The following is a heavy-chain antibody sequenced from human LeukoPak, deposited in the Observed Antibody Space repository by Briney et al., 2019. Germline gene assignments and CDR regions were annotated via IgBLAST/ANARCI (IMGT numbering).Heavy chain of an antibody. J-gene: IGHJ4*02. CDR1: GGSISSYY. CDR3: ARTTLYSSGWYIGGGYFDY. CDR2: IYYSGST. V-gene: IGHV4-59*08. D-gene: IGHD6-13*01. Sequence: SETLSLTCTVSGGSISSYYWSWIRQPPGKGLEWIGYIYYSGSTNYNPSLKSRVTISVDTSKNQFSLKLSSVTAADTAVYYCARTTLYSSGWYIGGGYFDYWGQGTLVTVSS.